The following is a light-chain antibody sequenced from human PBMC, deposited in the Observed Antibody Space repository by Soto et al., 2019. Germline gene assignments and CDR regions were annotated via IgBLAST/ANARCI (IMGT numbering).Light chain of an antibody. V-gene: IGLV2-8*01. CDR2: EVN. Sequence: QSALTQPPSASGSPGQSVTISCTGTSSDVGGYNYVSWYRQHPGKAPKVMIYEVNKRPSGVPDRFSGSKSGITASLTVSGLQAEDEADYYCSSYAASNNDYVFGTGTKVTVL. CDR3: SSYAASNNDYV. J-gene: IGLJ1*01. CDR1: SSDVGGYNY.